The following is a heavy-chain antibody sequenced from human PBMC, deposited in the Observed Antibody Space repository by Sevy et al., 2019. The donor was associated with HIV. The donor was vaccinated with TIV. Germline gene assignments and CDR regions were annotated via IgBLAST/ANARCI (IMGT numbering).Heavy chain of an antibody. CDR3: ARRAYRGYDVGSKAGEFDY. CDR1: GAFISSATYY. Sequence: SETLSLTCSVSGAFISSATYYWTWIRQHPGKGLEWIGDISYSGSTYLNPSLKSRVTISLDTSKNNFSLKESSVTASETAIYYCARRAYRGYDVGSKAGEFDYWGQGTLVTVSS. J-gene: IGHJ4*02. V-gene: IGHV4-31*03. CDR2: ISYSGST. D-gene: IGHD5-12*01.